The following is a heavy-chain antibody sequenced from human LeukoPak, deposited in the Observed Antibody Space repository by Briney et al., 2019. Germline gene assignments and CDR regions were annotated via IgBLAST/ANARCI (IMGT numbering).Heavy chain of an antibody. Sequence: GGSQRLSCAASGFSFSDYWMSWVRQAPGKGLEWVANIKQDGSEKYYVDSVKGRFTISRDNAKNSLYLQMNSLRAEDTAVYYCAKYRADCFDIWGQGTMVTVSS. CDR3: AKYRADCFDI. CDR2: IKQDGSEK. CDR1: GFSFSDYW. D-gene: IGHD2-21*01. J-gene: IGHJ3*02. V-gene: IGHV3-7*05.